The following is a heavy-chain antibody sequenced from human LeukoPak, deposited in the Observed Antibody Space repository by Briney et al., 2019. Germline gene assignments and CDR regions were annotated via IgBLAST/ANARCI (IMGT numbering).Heavy chain of an antibody. V-gene: IGHV3-23*01. CDR3: AKGGSGLSPYYYYGMDV. CDR1: GFTFSSYS. J-gene: IGHJ6*02. Sequence: PGGSLRLSCAASGFTFSSYSMSWVRQAPGKGLEWVSAISGSGGSTYYADSVKGRFTISRDNSKNTLYLQMNSLRAEDTAVYYCAKGGSGLSPYYYYGMDVWGQGTTVTVSS. D-gene: IGHD6-19*01. CDR2: ISGSGGST.